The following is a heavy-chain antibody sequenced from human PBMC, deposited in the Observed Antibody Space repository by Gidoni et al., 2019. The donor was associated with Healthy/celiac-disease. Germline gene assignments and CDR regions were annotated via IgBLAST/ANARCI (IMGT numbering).Heavy chain of an antibody. J-gene: IGHJ4*02. CDR2: ISSSSSTI. CDR1: GFTFSRYS. V-gene: IGHV3-48*01. Sequence: EVQLVESGGGLVPPGWSLSLSCAASGFTFSRYSMNWVRQAPGKGLEWVSYISSSSSTIYYAESVKGRFNISRENEKNSLYLQMNSRRAEDTAVYYCASSFGDKSGDYYGVYFDYWGQGTLVTGSS. D-gene: IGHD3-22*01. CDR3: ASSFGDKSGDYYGVYFDY.